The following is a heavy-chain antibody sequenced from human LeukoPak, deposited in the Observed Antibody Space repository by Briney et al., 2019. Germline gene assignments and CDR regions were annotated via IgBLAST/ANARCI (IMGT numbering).Heavy chain of an antibody. D-gene: IGHD2-2*01. CDR3: ARAASTNYYYYCYMDV. CDR2: INSDGSST. V-gene: IGHV3-74*01. Sequence: PGGSLRLSCAASGFTVSSNYMSWVRHAPGKGLVWVSRINSDGSSTSYADSVKGRFTISRDNAKNTLYLQMNSLRAEDTAVYYCARAASTNYYYYCYMDVWGKGTTVTVSS. CDR1: GFTVSSNY. J-gene: IGHJ6*03.